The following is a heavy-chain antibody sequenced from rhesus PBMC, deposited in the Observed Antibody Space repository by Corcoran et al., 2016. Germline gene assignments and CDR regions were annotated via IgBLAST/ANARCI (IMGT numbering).Heavy chain of an antibody. CDR1: GYTFTALP. V-gene: IGHV1-156*01. CDR3: ARARGLYNSLDV. Sequence: EVQLVQSGAEVKKPGASVKVSCKVSGYTFTALPMHWGRQASGKGLGVRGCDDPVNGEIRHAEKFQGRVTMPEDTSTDTAYMELSSLRSEDTAVYYCARARGLYNSLDVWGRGVLVTVSS. CDR2: DDPVNGEI. J-gene: IGHJ5-2*02. D-gene: IGHD2-39*01.